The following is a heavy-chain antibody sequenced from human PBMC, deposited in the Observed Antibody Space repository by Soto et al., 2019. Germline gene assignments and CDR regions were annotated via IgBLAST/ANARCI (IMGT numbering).Heavy chain of an antibody. V-gene: IGHV4-59*08. D-gene: IGHD3-3*01. Sequence: SETLSLTCTVSGGSISSYYWSWIRQPPGKGLEWIGYIYYSGSTNYNPSLKSRVTISVDTSKNQFSLKLSSVTAADTAVYYFASTYYDFWSGPTPIDYYYYYYMDVWGKWTTVTVSS. CDR2: IYYSGST. CDR1: GGSISSYY. CDR3: ASTYYDFWSGPTPIDYYYYYYMDV. J-gene: IGHJ6*03.